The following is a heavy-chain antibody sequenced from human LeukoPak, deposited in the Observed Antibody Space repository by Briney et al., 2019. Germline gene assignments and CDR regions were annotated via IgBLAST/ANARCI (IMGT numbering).Heavy chain of an antibody. CDR3: ARQPYFYYYLDV. CDR2: IVGDSTIE. Sequence: PGGSLRLSCAASGFAFNNDAMTWVRQPPGKGLEWVSTIVGDSTIEYYADSVKGRFTISSDNSKTMLFLHMNSLRAEDTAIYYCARQPYFYYYLDVSGKGTTVTVTS. CDR1: GFAFNNDA. V-gene: IGHV3-23*01. J-gene: IGHJ6*03. D-gene: IGHD5-18*01.